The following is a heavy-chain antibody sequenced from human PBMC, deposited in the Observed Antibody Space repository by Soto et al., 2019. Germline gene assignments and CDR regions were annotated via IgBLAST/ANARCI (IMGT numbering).Heavy chain of an antibody. D-gene: IGHD1-26*01. V-gene: IGHV1-3*01. Sequence: SVKVSCKASGYTFTSYAMHWVRQAPGQRLEWMGWINAGNGNTKYSQKFQGRVTITRDTSASTAYMELSSLRSEDTAVYYCARAPLWELRNWFDPWGQGTLVTVSS. CDR3: ARAPLWELRNWFDP. CDR1: GYTFTSYA. CDR2: INAGNGNT. J-gene: IGHJ5*02.